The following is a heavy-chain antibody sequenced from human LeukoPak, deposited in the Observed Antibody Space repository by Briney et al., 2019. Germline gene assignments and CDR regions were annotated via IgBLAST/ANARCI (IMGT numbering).Heavy chain of an antibody. Sequence: GGSLRLSCAASGFIFSNYPMTWVRQTPGKGLEWVSTLSPGGGGIYYADSAKGRFAISRDNSKNTLYLQMNSLRVEDTAVYFCAKSRSGSSYDGLDAWGQGTVVTVSS. V-gene: IGHV3-23*01. CDR2: LSPGGGGI. CDR1: GFIFSNYP. D-gene: IGHD6-25*01. J-gene: IGHJ3*01. CDR3: AKSRSGSSYDGLDA.